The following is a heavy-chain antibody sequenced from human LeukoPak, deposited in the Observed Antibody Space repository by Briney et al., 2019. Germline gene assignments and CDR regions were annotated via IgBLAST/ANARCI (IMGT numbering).Heavy chain of an antibody. J-gene: IGHJ4*02. CDR3: ARARRYDFWSGYYYSYFDY. D-gene: IGHD3-3*01. CDR2: IIPIFGIA. CDR1: GGTFISYA. V-gene: IGHV1-69*04. Sequence: ASVKVSCKASGGTFISYAISWVRQAPGQGLEWMGRIIPIFGIANYAQKFQGRVTITADKSTSTAYMELSSLRSEDTAVYYCARARRYDFWSGYYYSYFDYWGQGTLVTVPS.